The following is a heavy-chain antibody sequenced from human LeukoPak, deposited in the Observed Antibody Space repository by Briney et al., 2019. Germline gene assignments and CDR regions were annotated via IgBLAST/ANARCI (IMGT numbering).Heavy chain of an antibody. V-gene: IGHV3-23*03. J-gene: IGHJ3*02. Sequence: DSVKGRFTISRDNSKNSLFLQMNSLRADDTAVYYCAKDTQGTLYVFDIWGQGTMVTVSS. D-gene: IGHD1-14*01. CDR3: AKDTQGTLYVFDI.